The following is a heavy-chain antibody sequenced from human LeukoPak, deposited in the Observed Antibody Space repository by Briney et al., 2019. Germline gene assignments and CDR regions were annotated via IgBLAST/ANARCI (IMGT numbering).Heavy chain of an antibody. J-gene: IGHJ4*02. CDR2: INPSGGST. CDR1: GYTFTSYY. CDR3: ARAYGSGNYYKTPRFDY. D-gene: IGHD3-10*01. V-gene: IGHV1-46*01. Sequence: ASVKVSCKASGYTFTSYYMHWVRQAPGQGLEWMGIINPSGGSTSYAQKFQGRVTMTRDTSTSTVYMELSSLRSEDTAVYYCARAYGSGNYYKTPRFDYWGQGTLVTVSS.